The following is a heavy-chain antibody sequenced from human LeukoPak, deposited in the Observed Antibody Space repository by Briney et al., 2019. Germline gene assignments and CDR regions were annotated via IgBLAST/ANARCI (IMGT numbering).Heavy chain of an antibody. CDR1: GFPLSNVW. V-gene: IGHV3-15*01. Sequence: GGSLRLSSAASGFPLSNVWMSWVRQAPGKGVEWVGRIKSKTDGGTRDYAAPVKGRFTISRDDSKNTLYLQMNSLKTEDTAVYYCTTAISGAYYYHYVDVWGKGTTVTVSS. D-gene: IGHD1-20*01. CDR2: IKSKTDGGTR. J-gene: IGHJ6*03. CDR3: TTAISGAYYYHYVDV.